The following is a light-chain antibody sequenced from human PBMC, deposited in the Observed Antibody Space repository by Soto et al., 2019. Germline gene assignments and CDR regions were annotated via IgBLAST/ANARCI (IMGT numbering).Light chain of an antibody. J-gene: IGLJ1*01. CDR1: SSDVGAYNY. CDR3: SSYRSSTTFV. V-gene: IGLV2-14*01. CDR2: KVR. Sequence: QSVLTQPGSVSGSPGQSITISCTVTSSDVGAYNYVSWYQQYPGKAPKVIIFKVRKRPSGVSNRFSGSKSGDTASLNISGLQAEDEADYYCSSYRSSTTFVFGTGTKVTVL.